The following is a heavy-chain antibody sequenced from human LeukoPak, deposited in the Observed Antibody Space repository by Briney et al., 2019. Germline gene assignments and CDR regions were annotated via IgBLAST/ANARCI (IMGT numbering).Heavy chain of an antibody. CDR3: ARDYGTRARGYSYGPCDY. CDR1: GYTFTSYG. V-gene: IGHV1-18*01. J-gene: IGHJ4*02. Sequence: ASVKVSCKASGYTFTSYGISWVRQAPGQGLEWMGWISAYNGNTNYAQKLQGGVTMTTDTSTSTAYMELRSLRSDDTAVYYCARDYGTRARGYSYGPCDYWGQGTLVTVSS. D-gene: IGHD5-18*01. CDR2: ISAYNGNT.